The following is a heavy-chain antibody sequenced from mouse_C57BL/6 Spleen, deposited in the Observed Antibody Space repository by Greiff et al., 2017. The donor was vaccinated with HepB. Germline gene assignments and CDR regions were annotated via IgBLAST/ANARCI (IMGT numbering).Heavy chain of an antibody. Sequence: VQLQQPGAELVRPGTSVKLSCKASGYTFTSYWMHWVKQRPGQGLEWIGVIDPSDSYTNYNQKFKGKATLTVDTSSSTAYMQLSSLTSEDSAVYYCARTLYLLYFDYWGQGTTLTVSS. D-gene: IGHD5-1*01. CDR3: ARTLYLLYFDY. CDR2: IDPSDSYT. J-gene: IGHJ2*01. V-gene: IGHV1-59*01. CDR1: GYTFTSYW.